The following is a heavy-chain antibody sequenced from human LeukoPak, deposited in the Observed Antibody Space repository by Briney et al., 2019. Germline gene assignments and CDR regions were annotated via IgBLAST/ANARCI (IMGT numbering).Heavy chain of an antibody. J-gene: IGHJ6*04. CDR3: ASSGDCSGGSCYEALYYYYGMDV. Sequence: GASVKVSCKASGGTFSSYAISWVRQAPGQGLEWMGGIIPIFGTANYAQKFQGRVTITADESTSTAYMELSSLRSEDTAVYYCASSGDCSGGSCYEALYYYYGMDVWGKGTTVTVSS. D-gene: IGHD2-15*01. V-gene: IGHV1-69*13. CDR2: IIPIFGTA. CDR1: GGTFSSYA.